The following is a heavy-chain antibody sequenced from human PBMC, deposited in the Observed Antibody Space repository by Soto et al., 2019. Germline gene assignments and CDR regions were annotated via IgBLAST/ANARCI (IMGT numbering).Heavy chain of an antibody. CDR1: GGTFSSYA. CDR3: ARYIVRDYDIWTGYYKVPWFDP. J-gene: IGHJ5*02. D-gene: IGHD3-9*01. Sequence: SVKVSCKASGGTFSSYAISWVRQAPGQGLEWMGGIIPIFGTANYAQKFQGRVTITADESTSTAYMELSSLRSEDTAVYYCARYIVRDYDIWTGYYKVPWFDPWG. V-gene: IGHV1-69*13. CDR2: IIPIFGTA.